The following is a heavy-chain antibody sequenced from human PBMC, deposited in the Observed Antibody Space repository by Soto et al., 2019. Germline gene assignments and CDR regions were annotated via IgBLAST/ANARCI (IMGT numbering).Heavy chain of an antibody. CDR3: ARGRYYDFWSGYYTYNWFDP. CDR2: MNPNSGNT. CDR1: RDTFTSYY. D-gene: IGHD3-3*01. J-gene: IGHJ5*02. V-gene: IGHV1-8*01. Sequence: ASVKVSCKAPRDTFTSYYINWVRQAPGQGLEWMGWMNPNSGNTGYAQKFQGRVTMTRNTSISTAYMELSSLRSEDTAVYYCARGRYYDFWSGYYTYNWFDPWGQGTLVTVSS.